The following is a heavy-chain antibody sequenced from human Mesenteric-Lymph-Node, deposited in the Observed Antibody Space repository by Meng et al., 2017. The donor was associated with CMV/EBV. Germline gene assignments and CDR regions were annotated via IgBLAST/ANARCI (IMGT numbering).Heavy chain of an antibody. J-gene: IGHJ5*02. CDR1: YPFRRFG. Sequence: YPFRRFGINWVRQAPGQGLEWMGWISTYSGETNYALQLQGRVTMTRDTSTNIAYMELRDLTSDDTGVYYCARTQPFGPGSGNWFDPWGQGTLVTVSS. D-gene: IGHD3-16*01. V-gene: IGHV1-18*01. CDR3: ARTQPFGPGSGNWFDP. CDR2: ISTYSGET.